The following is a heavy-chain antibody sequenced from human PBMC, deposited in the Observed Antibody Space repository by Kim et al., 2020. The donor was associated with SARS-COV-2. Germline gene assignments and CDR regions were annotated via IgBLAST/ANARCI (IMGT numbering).Heavy chain of an antibody. D-gene: IGHD2-2*01. J-gene: IGHJ4*02. CDR3: ARESSRRADY. CDR2: SP. Sequence: SPFYAGAVKGRFTISRDNSKNTLFLQLNSLRAEDTALYYCARESSRRADYWGQGTLVTGSS. V-gene: IGHV3-23*01.